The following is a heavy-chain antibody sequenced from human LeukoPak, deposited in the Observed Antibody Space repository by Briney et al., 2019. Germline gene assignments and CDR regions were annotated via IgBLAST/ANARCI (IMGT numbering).Heavy chain of an antibody. CDR3: ASGRYYGSGSYLGDYFDY. Sequence: GGSLRLSCAASGFTFSSYSMNWVRQAPGKGLEWVSSISSSSYIYYADSVKGRFTISRDNAKNSLYLQMNSLRAEDTAVYYCASGRYYGSGSYLGDYFDYWGQGTLVTVSS. J-gene: IGHJ4*02. CDR2: ISSSSYI. V-gene: IGHV3-21*01. D-gene: IGHD3-10*01. CDR1: GFTFSSYS.